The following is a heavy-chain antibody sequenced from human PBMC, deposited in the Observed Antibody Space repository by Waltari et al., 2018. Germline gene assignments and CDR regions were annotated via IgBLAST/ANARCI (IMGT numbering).Heavy chain of an antibody. V-gene: IGHV4-39*07. Sequence: QLQLQESGPGLVKPSETLSLTCTVSGGSISSSSYYWGWIRQPPGKGLEWIGSIYYSGSTYYNPSLKSRVTIAVDTSKNQFSLKLSSVTAADTAVYYCARQRYFDVGTDFWSGNYYYGMDVWGQGTTVTVSS. CDR3: ARQRYFDVGTDFWSGNYYYGMDV. J-gene: IGHJ6*02. CDR1: GGSISSSSYY. D-gene: IGHD3-3*01. CDR2: IYYSGST.